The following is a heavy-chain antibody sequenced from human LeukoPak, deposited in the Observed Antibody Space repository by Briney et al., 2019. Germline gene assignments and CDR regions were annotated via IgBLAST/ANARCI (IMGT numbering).Heavy chain of an antibody. CDR3: ARGRYDYVWGSYPWDYYYYMDV. V-gene: IGHV3-66*01. CDR1: GFTVSSNY. J-gene: IGHJ6*03. CDR2: IYSGGST. Sequence: PGGSLRLSCAASGFTVSSNYMTWVRQAPGKGLEWVSVIYSGGSTYYADSVKGRFTISRDNSKNTLYLQMNSLRAEDTAVYYCARGRYDYVWGSYPWDYYYYMDVWGKGTTVTISS. D-gene: IGHD3-16*02.